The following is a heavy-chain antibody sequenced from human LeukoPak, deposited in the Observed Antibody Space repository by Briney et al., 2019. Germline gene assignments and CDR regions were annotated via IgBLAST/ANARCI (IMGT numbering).Heavy chain of an antibody. V-gene: IGHV3-21*01. Sequence: GGSLRLSCAASGFTFSSYSMNWVRQAPGKGLEWVSSISSSSSYIYYADSVKGRFTISRDNAKNSLYLQMNSLRAEDTAVYYCARDHWDKAMVSAFVYWCQGTLVTVAS. D-gene: IGHD5-18*01. CDR1: GFTFSSYS. CDR3: ARDHWDKAMVSAFVY. CDR2: ISSSSSYI. J-gene: IGHJ4*02.